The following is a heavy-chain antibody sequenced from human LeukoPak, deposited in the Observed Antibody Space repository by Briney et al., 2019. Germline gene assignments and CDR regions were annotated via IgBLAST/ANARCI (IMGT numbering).Heavy chain of an antibody. CDR3: AKEGGGLDY. D-gene: IGHD3-16*01. J-gene: IGHJ4*02. V-gene: IGHV3-43*01. CDR1: GFTFDDYT. Sequence: PGGSLRLSCAASGFTFDDYTMHWVRQAPGKGLEWVSLISWDGGSTYYADSVKGRFTISRDNSKNSLYLQMNSLRTEDTALYYGAKEGGGLDYWGQGTLVTVSS. CDR2: ISWDGGST.